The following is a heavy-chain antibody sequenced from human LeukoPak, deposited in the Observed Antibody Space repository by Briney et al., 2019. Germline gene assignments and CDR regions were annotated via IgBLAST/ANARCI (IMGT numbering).Heavy chain of an antibody. CDR1: GGSISSYY. D-gene: IGHD4-17*01. V-gene: IGHV4-4*07. Sequence: PSETLSLTCTVSGGSISSYYWSWIRQPAGKGLEWIGRIYTSGSTNYNPSLKSRVTMSVDTSKNQFSLKLSSVTAADTAVYYCARAWPYTVSTGYYYYYMDVWGKGTTVTVSS. CDR3: ARAWPYTVSTGYYYYYMDV. J-gene: IGHJ6*03. CDR2: IYTSGST.